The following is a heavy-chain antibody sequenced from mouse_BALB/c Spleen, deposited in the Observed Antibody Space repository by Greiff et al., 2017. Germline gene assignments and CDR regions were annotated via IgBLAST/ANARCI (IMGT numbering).Heavy chain of an antibody. CDR1: GYTFTSYW. CDR2: IYPGDGDT. J-gene: IGHJ2*01. V-gene: IGHV1-87*01. D-gene: IGHD2-12*01. CDR3: ARSRYSHYFDY. Sequence: QVQLKQSGAELARPGASVKLSCKASGYTFTSYWMQWVKQRPGQGLEWIGAIYPGDGDTRYTQKFKGKATLTADKSSSTAYMQLSSLASEDSAVYYCARSRYSHYFDYWGQGTTLTVSS.